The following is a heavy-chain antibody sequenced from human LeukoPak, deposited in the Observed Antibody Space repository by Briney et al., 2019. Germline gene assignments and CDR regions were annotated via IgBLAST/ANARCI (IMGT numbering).Heavy chain of an antibody. CDR1: GYTFTVNH. Sequence: GASVKVSRKASGYTFTVNHVHWVRQAPRQGLEWMGWNDPNSGGTKYAQKFQDRVAMTSDTSISTAYMELSGLRSDDTAVYFCAREADIVSFDLWGRGTRVTVSS. CDR3: AREADIVSFDL. J-gene: IGHJ2*01. V-gene: IGHV1-2*02. CDR2: NDPNSGGT. D-gene: IGHD3-16*02.